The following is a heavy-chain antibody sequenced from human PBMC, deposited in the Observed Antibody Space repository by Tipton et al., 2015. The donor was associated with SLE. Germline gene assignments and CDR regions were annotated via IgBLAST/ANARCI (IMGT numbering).Heavy chain of an antibody. CDR3: ARVPSQQLACDAFDI. J-gene: IGHJ3*02. CDR2: INPSGGST. V-gene: IGHV1-46*01. D-gene: IGHD6-13*01. CDR1: GYTFTSYY. Sequence: QLVQSGAEVKKPGASVKVSCKASGYTFTSYYMHWVRQAPGQGLEWMGIINPSGGSTSYAQKFQGRVTMTRDTSTSTVYMELSSLRSEDTAVYYCARVPSQQLACDAFDIWGQGTMVTVSS.